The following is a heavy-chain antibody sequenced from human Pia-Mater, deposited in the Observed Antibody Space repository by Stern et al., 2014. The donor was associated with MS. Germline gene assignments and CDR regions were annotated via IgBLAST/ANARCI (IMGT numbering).Heavy chain of an antibody. CDR2: ISAYNGNT. Sequence: VQLEESGNEVKKPGASVKVSCEASGYTFTSYGISWVRQAPGKGLEWMGWISAYNGNTNYEQKFQDRVTMTTDTSTSTVYMELRNLRSDDAALYYCARAAGILDFWGQGTLVTVSS. D-gene: IGHD1-1*01. CDR1: GYTFTSYG. J-gene: IGHJ4*02. V-gene: IGHV1-18*01. CDR3: ARAAGILDF.